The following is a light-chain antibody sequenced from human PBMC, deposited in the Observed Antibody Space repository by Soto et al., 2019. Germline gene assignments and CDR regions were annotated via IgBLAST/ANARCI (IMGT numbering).Light chain of an antibody. CDR2: GAS. Sequence: ENVLTQSPGTLSLSPGERATLSCRASQTVSGSYVAWYQQKPGQTPRLLIYGASSRATGIPDRSSGSGSGTDFTLTISRLEPEDFAVYHCQQYGDSPLTFGGGTKVDIK. CDR3: QQYGDSPLT. J-gene: IGKJ4*01. V-gene: IGKV3-20*01. CDR1: QTVSGSY.